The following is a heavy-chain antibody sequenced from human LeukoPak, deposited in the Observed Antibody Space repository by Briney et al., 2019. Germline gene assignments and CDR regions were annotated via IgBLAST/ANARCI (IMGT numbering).Heavy chain of an antibody. Sequence: SETLSLTCAVYGGSFSGYYWSWIRQPPGKGLEWIGEINHSGSTNYNPSLKSRVTIPVDTSKNQFSLKLSSVTAADTAVYYCARIYGSGSYYVRWGQGTLVTVSS. CDR2: INHSGST. CDR3: ARIYGSGSYYVR. J-gene: IGHJ4*02. V-gene: IGHV4-34*01. D-gene: IGHD3-10*01. CDR1: GGSFSGYY.